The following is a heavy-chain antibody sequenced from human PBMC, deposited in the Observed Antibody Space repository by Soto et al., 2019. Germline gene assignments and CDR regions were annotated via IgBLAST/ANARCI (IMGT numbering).Heavy chain of an antibody. CDR3: ARRNYDTSGYYYWFDP. V-gene: IGHV4-4*02. D-gene: IGHD3-22*01. CDR1: GGSISSSNW. J-gene: IGHJ5*02. Sequence: SETLSLTCAVTGGSISSSNWWSWVCQTPGKGLEWIGEIYPSGSTNYNPPLKSRVTISVDKSKNQFSLKLTSVTAADSAVYYCARRNYDTSGYYYWFDPWGQGTLVTVS. CDR2: IYPSGST.